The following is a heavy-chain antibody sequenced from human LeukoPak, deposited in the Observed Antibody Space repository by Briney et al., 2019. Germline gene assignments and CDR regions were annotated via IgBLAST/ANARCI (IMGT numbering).Heavy chain of an antibody. Sequence: GESLKISCKGSGYTFTNYWIAWVRQMPGKGLEWMGIIYPGDSDTRYSPSFEGQVTISADKSISTAYLQWSSLKASDTAMYYCARSTSGDHDYWGQGTLVTVSS. CDR3: ARSTSGDHDY. V-gene: IGHV5-51*01. CDR2: IYPGDSDT. CDR1: GYTFTNYW. J-gene: IGHJ4*02. D-gene: IGHD7-27*01.